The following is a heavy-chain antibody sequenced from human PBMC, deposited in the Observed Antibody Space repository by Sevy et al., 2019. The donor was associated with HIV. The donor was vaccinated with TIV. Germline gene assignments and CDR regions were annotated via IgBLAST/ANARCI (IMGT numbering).Heavy chain of an antibody. CDR3: AGENAWGRGYS. V-gene: IGHV4-59*08. Sequence: SETLSLTCTVSGGSITSLYWNWIRRPPGKGLEWIANIYYNGHINDNPSLKSRVTLSLDTSKNQFSLRLSSVTAADTAMYYCAGENAWGRGYSWGQGILVTVSS. CDR2: IYYNGHI. CDR1: GGSITSLY. D-gene: IGHD1-26*01. J-gene: IGHJ4*02.